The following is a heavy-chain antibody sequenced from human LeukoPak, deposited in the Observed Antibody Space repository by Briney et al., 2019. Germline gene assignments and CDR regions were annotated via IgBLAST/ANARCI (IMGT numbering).Heavy chain of an antibody. D-gene: IGHD1-26*01. J-gene: IGHJ4*02. CDR3: ARDLVGATDY. V-gene: IGHV1-2*02. CDR1: GYTFTDYY. CDR2: INPNSGGT. Sequence: ASVKVSCKASGYTFTDYYKHWVRQAPGQGLEWMGWINPNSGGTNYAQKFQGRVTMTRDTSISTAYMELSRLRSDDTAVYYCARDLVGATDYWGQGTLVTVSS.